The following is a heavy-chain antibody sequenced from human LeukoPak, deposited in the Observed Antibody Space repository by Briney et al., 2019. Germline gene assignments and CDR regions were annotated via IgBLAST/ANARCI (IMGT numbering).Heavy chain of an antibody. CDR1: GGSISSGGYY. V-gene: IGHV4-31*03. Sequence: PSETLSLTCTVSGGSISSGGYYWSWIRQHPGKGLEWIGYIYYSGSTYYNPSLKSRVTMSVDTSKNQFSLKLSSVTAGDTAVYYCARGTGYYVFDYWGQGTLLTVSS. CDR3: ARGTGYYVFDY. D-gene: IGHD3-9*01. J-gene: IGHJ4*02. CDR2: IYYSGST.